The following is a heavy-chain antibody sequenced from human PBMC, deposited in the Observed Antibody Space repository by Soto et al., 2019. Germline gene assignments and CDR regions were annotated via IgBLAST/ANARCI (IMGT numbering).Heavy chain of an antibody. Sequence: QVQLQESGPGLVKPSQTLSLTCTVSGGSINSGGYYWSWIRQHPGKGLVWIGYIYNSGGTYYNPSIKSRVTISVDPSKNQFSLKLSSVTAADTAVYCCARGITMVRGVIHTPYFDYWGQGTLVTVSS. J-gene: IGHJ4*02. V-gene: IGHV4-31*03. CDR1: GGSINSGGYY. CDR3: ARGITMVRGVIHTPYFDY. CDR2: IYNSGGT. D-gene: IGHD3-10*01.